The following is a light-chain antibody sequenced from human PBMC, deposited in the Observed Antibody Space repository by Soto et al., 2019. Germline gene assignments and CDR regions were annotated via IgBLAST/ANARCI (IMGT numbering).Light chain of an antibody. J-gene: IGLJ2*01. CDR2: GNN. CDR1: SSNIGSNT. V-gene: IGLV1-44*01. CDR3: AAWDDSLNGVV. Sequence: QSVLTQPPSASGTPGQRATISCTGSSSNIGSNTVNWYQQLPGTAPQLLIYGNNPRPSGVPDRFSGSKSGTSASLAISGLQAEDEADYYCAAWDDSLNGVVFGGGTKLTVL.